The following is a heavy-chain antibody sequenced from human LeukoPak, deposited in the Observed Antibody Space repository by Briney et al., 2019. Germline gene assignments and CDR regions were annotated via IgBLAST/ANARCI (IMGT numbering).Heavy chain of an antibody. CDR2: INPNSGGT. Sequence: GASVKVSCKASGGTFSSYAIRWVRQAPGQGLEWMGWINPNSGGTNYAQKFQGRVTMTRDTSISTAYMELSRLRSDDTAVYYCARDWARRNYANNWFDPWGQGTLVTVSS. D-gene: IGHD3-16*01. CDR3: ARDWARRNYANNWFDP. J-gene: IGHJ5*02. V-gene: IGHV1-2*02. CDR1: GGTFSSYA.